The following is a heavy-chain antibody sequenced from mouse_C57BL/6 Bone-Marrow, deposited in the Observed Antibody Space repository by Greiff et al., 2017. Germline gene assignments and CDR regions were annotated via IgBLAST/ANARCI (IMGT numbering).Heavy chain of an antibody. CDR3: ARGYSSGYVDYAMDY. CDR1: GYTFTSYW. D-gene: IGHD3-2*02. V-gene: IGHV1-53*01. Sequence: QVQLQQPGTELVKPGASVKLSCKASGYTFTSYWMHWVKQRPGQGLEWIGNINPSNGGTNYNEKFKSKATLTVDKSSSTAYMQLSSLTAEDSAVYYCARGYSSGYVDYAMDYWGQGTSVTVSS. CDR2: INPSNGGT. J-gene: IGHJ4*01.